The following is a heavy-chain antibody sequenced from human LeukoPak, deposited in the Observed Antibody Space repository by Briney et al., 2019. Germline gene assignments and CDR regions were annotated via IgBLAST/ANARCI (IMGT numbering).Heavy chain of an antibody. CDR3: ARGRGADYGGNSGYFDY. CDR2: IWYDGSNK. V-gene: IGHV3-33*01. CDR1: GFTFSGFG. Sequence: GKSLRLSCAASGFTFSGFGMHWVRQAPGKGLEWVAVIWYDGSNKYYADSVKGRFTISRDNPKNTLYVQMNSLRAEDTAVYYCARGRGADYGGNSGYFDYRGQGTLVTVSS. D-gene: IGHD4-23*01. J-gene: IGHJ4*02.